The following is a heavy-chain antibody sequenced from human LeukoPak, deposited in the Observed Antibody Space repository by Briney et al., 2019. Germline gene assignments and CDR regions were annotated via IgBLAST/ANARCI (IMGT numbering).Heavy chain of an antibody. CDR1: GGSFSGYY. Sequence: SETLSLTCAVYGGSFSGYYWSWIRQPPGKGLEWMGEINHSGSTNYNPSLKSRVTISVDTSKNQFSLKLSSVTAADTAVYYCARIPYSSGYYFGAFDIWGQGTMVTVSS. V-gene: IGHV4-34*01. CDR2: INHSGST. J-gene: IGHJ3*02. CDR3: ARIPYSSGYYFGAFDI. D-gene: IGHD3-22*01.